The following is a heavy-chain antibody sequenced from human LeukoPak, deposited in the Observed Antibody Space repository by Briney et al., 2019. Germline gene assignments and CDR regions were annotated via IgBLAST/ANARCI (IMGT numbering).Heavy chain of an antibody. CDR2: IYSGGST. CDR3: ARQTCRDGYNLDY. CDR1: GFTVSSNY. D-gene: IGHD5-24*01. V-gene: IGHV3-66*02. J-gene: IGHJ4*02. Sequence: GGSLRLSCAASGFTVSSNYMSWVRLAPGKGLEWVSVIYSGGSTYYADSVKGRFTISRDNSKNTLYLQMNSLRAEDTAVYYCARQTCRDGYNLDYWGQGTLVTVSS.